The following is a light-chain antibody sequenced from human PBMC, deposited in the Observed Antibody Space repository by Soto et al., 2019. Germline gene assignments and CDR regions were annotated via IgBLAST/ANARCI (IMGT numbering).Light chain of an antibody. V-gene: IGLV2-14*03. Sequence: QSALAQPASVSGSPGQSIAISCTGTNSDVGAYNFVSWYQQYPGKAPKLIIYDVTNRPSGVSNPFSGSKSGNTASLTISGLQPEDEADYYCSSYTTSNTRQIVFGTGTKVTVL. CDR1: NSDVGAYNF. CDR2: DVT. CDR3: SSYTTSNTRQIV. J-gene: IGLJ1*01.